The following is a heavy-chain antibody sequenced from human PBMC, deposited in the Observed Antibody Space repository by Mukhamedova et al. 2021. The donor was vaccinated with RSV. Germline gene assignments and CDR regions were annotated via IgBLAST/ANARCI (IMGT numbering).Heavy chain of an antibody. J-gene: IGHJ4*02. V-gene: IGHV3-23*01. Sequence: YADSMKGRFTISRDNSKNTLFLQMNSLRAEDTAVYYCASAYQMPLYWGQGALVTVSS. D-gene: IGHD2-2*01. CDR3: ASAYQMPLY.